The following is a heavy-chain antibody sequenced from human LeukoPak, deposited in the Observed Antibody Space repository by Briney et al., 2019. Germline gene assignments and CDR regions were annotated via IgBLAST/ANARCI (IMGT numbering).Heavy chain of an antibody. CDR2: INHSGST. CDR1: GGSFSGYY. D-gene: IGHD3-16*01. Sequence: SETLSLTCAVYGGSFSGYYWSWIRQPPGKGLEWIGEINHSGSTNYNPSLKSRVTISVDTSKNQFSLKLSSVTAADTAVYYCATTHSIMITFGGSMDEYYFDYWGQGTLVTVSS. CDR3: ATTHSIMITFGGSMDEYYFDY. J-gene: IGHJ4*02. V-gene: IGHV4-34*07.